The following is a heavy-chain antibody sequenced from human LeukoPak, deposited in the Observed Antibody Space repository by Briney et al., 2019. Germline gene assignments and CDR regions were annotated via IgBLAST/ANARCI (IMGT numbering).Heavy chain of an antibody. CDR2: IYGSGST. Sequence: SVTLSLTCTVSGGSISSYYWSWIRQPPGKGLEWIGHIYGSGSTNYNPSLKSRVTLSVDTSKNQFSLKLSSVTAADTAVYYCAREGTSGTHLNWFDPWGQGTLVTVSS. V-gene: IGHV4-59*01. J-gene: IGHJ5*02. D-gene: IGHD1-1*01. CDR3: AREGTSGTHLNWFDP. CDR1: GGSISSYY.